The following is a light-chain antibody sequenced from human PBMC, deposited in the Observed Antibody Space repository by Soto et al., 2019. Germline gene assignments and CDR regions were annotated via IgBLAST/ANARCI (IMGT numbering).Light chain of an antibody. J-gene: IGKJ3*01. CDR1: QGFWNY. V-gene: IGKV1-27*01. CDR3: QMYSSSPFT. CDR2: AAS. Sequence: DIQMTQSPSSLSESVGDRATITCRASQGFWNYLAWYQQKPGRVPNLLIFAASTLQAGVPSRFSGSGSGTEFTLTISILQADYVGTYYCQMYSSSPFTFGHGTKVDIK.